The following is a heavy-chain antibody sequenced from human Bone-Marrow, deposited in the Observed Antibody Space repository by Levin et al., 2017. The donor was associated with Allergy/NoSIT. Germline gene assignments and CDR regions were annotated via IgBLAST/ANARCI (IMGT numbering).Heavy chain of an antibody. CDR3: ARADSGYDPKGFNWFDP. J-gene: IGHJ5*02. CDR2: IYHSGST. CDR1: GDSITSGVYY. Sequence: SQTLSLTCTVSGDSITSGVYYWSWIRQTPGKGLEWIGYIYHSGSTYYNPYFKTPMTISVDTSKNQFSLKLTSVTAADTAVYYCARADSGYDPKGFNWFDPWGQGTLVTVSS. V-gene: IGHV4-30-4*01. D-gene: IGHD5-12*01.